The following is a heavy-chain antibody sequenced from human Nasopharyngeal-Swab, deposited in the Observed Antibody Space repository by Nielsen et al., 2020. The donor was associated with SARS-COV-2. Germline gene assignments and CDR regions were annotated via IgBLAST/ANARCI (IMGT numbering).Heavy chain of an antibody. CDR1: GFTFSSYS. CDR3: ARGSLRHFDY. Sequence: GEFLKISCAASGFTFSSYSMNWVRQAPGKGLEWVSYISSSSSTIYYADSVKGRFTISRDNAKNSLYLQMNSLRDEDTAVYYCARGSLRHFDYWGQGTLVTVSS. D-gene: IGHD5-12*01. V-gene: IGHV3-48*02. J-gene: IGHJ4*02. CDR2: ISSSSSTI.